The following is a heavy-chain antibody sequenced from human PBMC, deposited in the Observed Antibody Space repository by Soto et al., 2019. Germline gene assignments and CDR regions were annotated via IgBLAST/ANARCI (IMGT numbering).Heavy chain of an antibody. J-gene: IGHJ4*02. CDR1: GGSFSGYY. CDR2: INHSGST. Sequence: SETLSLTCAVYGGSFSGYYWSWIRQPPGKGLEWIGEINHSGSTNYNPSLKSRVTISVDTSKNQFSLKLSFVTAADTAVYYCARFLSSGQKCFDYWGQGTLVTVSS. V-gene: IGHV4-34*01. D-gene: IGHD6-19*01. CDR3: ARFLSSGQKCFDY.